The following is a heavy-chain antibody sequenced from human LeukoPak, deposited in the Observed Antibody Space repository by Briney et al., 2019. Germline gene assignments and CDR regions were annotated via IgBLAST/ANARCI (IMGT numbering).Heavy chain of an antibody. Sequence: PGGSLRLSCAASGFTFSSYWMSWVRQAPGKGLEWVANIKQDGSEKYYVDSVKGRFTISRDNAKNTLYLQMNSLRAEDTAVCYCVRGLDGDYLWGQGTLVTVSS. J-gene: IGHJ5*02. CDR1: GFTFSSYW. CDR2: IKQDGSEK. V-gene: IGHV3-7*01. D-gene: IGHD4-17*01. CDR3: VRGLDGDYL.